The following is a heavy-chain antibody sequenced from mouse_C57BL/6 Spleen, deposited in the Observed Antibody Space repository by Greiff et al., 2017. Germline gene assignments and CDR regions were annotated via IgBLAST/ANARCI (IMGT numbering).Heavy chain of an antibody. CDR3: ENDGSWYFDV. CDR2: ISSGSSTI. Sequence: EVKLVESGGGLVKPGGSLKLSCAASGFTFSDYGMHWVRQAPEKGLEWVAYISSGSSTIYYADTVKGRFTISRDNAKNTLFLQMTSLRSEDTAMYYCENDGSWYFDVWGTGTTVTVSS. D-gene: IGHD2-3*01. CDR1: GFTFSDYG. J-gene: IGHJ1*03. V-gene: IGHV5-17*01.